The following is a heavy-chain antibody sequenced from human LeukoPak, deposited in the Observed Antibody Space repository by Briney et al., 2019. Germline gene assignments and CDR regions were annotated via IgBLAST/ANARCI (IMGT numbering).Heavy chain of an antibody. J-gene: IGHJ5*02. Sequence: ASVTVSFKASGYTFTSYYMHWVRQAPGQGLEWMGIINPSGGSTSYAQKFQGRVTMTRDMSTSTVYMELSSLRSEDTAVYYCARESPYYDFWSGYYGGANWFDPWGQGTLVTVSS. CDR3: ARESPYYDFWSGYYGGANWFDP. CDR2: INPSGGST. D-gene: IGHD3-3*01. CDR1: GYTFTSYY. V-gene: IGHV1-46*01.